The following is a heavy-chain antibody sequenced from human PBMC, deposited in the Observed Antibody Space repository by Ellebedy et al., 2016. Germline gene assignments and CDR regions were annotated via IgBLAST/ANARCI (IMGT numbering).Heavy chain of an antibody. J-gene: IGHJ5*02. Sequence: SETLSLXXTVSGGSISSYYWNWIRQPPGKGLEWIGYIYYSGSTNYNPSLNSRVTISVDTSKNQFSLNLTSVTAADTAVYYCARDLTVAGISDWFDPWGQGTLVTVSS. CDR3: ARDLTVAGISDWFDP. V-gene: IGHV4-59*01. D-gene: IGHD4-23*01. CDR1: GGSISSYY. CDR2: IYYSGST.